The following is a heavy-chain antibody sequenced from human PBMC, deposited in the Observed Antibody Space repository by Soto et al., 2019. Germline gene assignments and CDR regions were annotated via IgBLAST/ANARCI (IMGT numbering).Heavy chain of an antibody. D-gene: IGHD6-19*01. CDR3: ARGSGWWGGFAFDI. J-gene: IGHJ3*02. CDR1: GGPISSYY. V-gene: IGHV4-59*01. CDR2: IYYSGST. Sequence: SETLSLTCTVSGGPISSYYWSWIRQPPGKGLEWIGYIYYSGSTNYNPSLKSRVTISVDTSKNQFSLKLSSVTAADTAVHYCARGSGWWGGFAFDIWGXGTMVTVS.